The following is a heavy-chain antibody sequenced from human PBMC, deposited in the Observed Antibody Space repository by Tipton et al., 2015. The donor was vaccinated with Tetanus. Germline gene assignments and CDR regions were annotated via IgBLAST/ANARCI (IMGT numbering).Heavy chain of an antibody. CDR3: ARGGLDDFWSGYDY. CDR1: GFTVSSNY. V-gene: IGHV3-53*01. J-gene: IGHJ4*02. CDR2: IYSGGST. D-gene: IGHD3-3*01. Sequence: SLRLSCAASGFTVSSNYMSWVRQAPGKGLEWVSVIYSGGSTYYADSVKGRFTISRDNSKNTLYPQMNSLRAEDTAVYYCARGGLDDFWSGYDYWGQGTLVTVSS.